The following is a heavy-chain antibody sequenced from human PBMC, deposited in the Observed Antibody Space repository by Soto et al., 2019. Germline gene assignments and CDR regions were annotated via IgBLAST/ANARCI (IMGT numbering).Heavy chain of an antibody. CDR1: GFTFSSYS. CDR3: ARDLVVPAATYAFDI. D-gene: IGHD2-2*01. Sequence: QSGGSLRLSCAASGFTFSSYSMNWVRQAPGKGLEWVSYISSSSSTIYYADSVKGRFTISRDNAKNSLYLQMNSLRAEDTAVYYCARDLVVPAATYAFDIWGQGTMVTVSS. CDR2: ISSSSSTI. V-gene: IGHV3-48*01. J-gene: IGHJ3*02.